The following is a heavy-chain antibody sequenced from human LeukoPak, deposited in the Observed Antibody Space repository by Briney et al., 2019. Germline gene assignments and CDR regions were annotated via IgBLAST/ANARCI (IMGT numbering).Heavy chain of an antibody. V-gene: IGHV3-49*04. CDR1: GFTFSSYS. J-gene: IGHJ4*02. CDR3: TRRRRATHDY. Sequence: GRSLRLSCAASGFTFSSYSMNWVRQAPGKGLEWVGFIRSKAYGGTTEYAASVKGRFTISRDDSKSIAYLQMNSLKTEDTAVYYCTRRRRATHDYWGQGTLVTVSS. CDR2: IRSKAYGGTT. D-gene: IGHD1-26*01.